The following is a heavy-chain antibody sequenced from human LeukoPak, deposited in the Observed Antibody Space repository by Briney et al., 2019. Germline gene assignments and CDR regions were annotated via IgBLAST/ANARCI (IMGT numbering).Heavy chain of an antibody. CDR3: ARQSGPYASRWFDY. J-gene: IGHJ4*02. D-gene: IGHD6-13*01. CDR1: GGSISSSSYY. CDR2: IYYSGST. V-gene: IGHV4-39*01. Sequence: SETLSLTRTVSGGSISSSSYYWGWIRQPPGKGLEWIGSIYYSGSTFYNPSLESRVTISVDTSQNQFSLKLSSVTAADTAVYYCARQSGPYASRWFDYWGQGTLVTVSS.